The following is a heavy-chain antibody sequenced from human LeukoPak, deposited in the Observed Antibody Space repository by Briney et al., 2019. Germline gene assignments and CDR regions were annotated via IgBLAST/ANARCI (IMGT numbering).Heavy chain of an antibody. CDR3: ARALSGSYTAPGY. D-gene: IGHD1-26*01. CDR1: GFTFSTYW. V-gene: IGHV3-74*01. CDR2: INSDGSST. J-gene: IGHJ4*02. Sequence: GGSLRLSCAASGFTFSTYWVHWVRQAPGKGLVWVSRINSDGSSTSYADSVKGRFTISRDNAKNTLYLQMNSLRAEDTAVYYCARALSGSYTAPGYWGQGTLVTVSS.